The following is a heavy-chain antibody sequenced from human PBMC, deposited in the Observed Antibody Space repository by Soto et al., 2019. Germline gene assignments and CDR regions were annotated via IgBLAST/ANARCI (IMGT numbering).Heavy chain of an antibody. Sequence: EVQLVESGGGLVQPGGSLRLSCAASGFIFSDHYMDWVRQAPGKGLEWVGRTRNKANSYTTEYAASVKGRFTISRDDSKTSLYLQRNSLKSEDTAVYYCARGGYSDVSGYYYQQYWGQGTLVTVSS. J-gene: IGHJ4*02. D-gene: IGHD3-22*01. V-gene: IGHV3-72*01. CDR3: ARGGYSDVSGYYYQQY. CDR1: GFIFSDHY. CDR2: TRNKANSYTT.